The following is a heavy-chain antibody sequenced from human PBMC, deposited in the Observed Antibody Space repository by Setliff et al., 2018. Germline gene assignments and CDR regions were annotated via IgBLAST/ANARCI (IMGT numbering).Heavy chain of an antibody. CDR1: GYTYSSYG. V-gene: IGHV1-18*01. Sequence: ASVKVSCKASGYTYSSYGISWVRQAPGQGLEWMGWISGYNGDTNYAQKFQGRVTMTTDTSTSTGYMELRSLRSDDTAVYYCARVGSSSWLHPDVYYYYGMDVWGQGTTVTVSS. CDR2: ISGYNGDT. CDR3: ARVGSSSWLHPDVYYYYGMDV. J-gene: IGHJ6*02. D-gene: IGHD6-13*01.